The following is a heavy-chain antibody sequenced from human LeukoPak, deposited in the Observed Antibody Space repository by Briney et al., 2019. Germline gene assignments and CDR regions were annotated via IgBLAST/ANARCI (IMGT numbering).Heavy chain of an antibody. CDR3: ARQRGTGWYDY. Sequence: GESLKISSQGSGXSFATYCIAWVRQMPGEGLEWMGIIYPGDSDTTYSPSFQGQVTISADRSATSAYLQWTSLKASDTAIYYCARQRGTGWYDYWGQGTLVTVSS. D-gene: IGHD6-19*01. J-gene: IGHJ4*02. CDR1: GXSFATYC. CDR2: IYPGDSDT. V-gene: IGHV5-51*01.